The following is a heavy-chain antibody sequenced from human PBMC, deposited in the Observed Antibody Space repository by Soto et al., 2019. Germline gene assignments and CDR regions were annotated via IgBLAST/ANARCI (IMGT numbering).Heavy chain of an antibody. CDR1: GDSVRSRNYY. CDR3: ARESDFWDDAYMRTFDI. D-gene: IGHD3-3*01. CDR2: VYDSVNYDSGRT. Sequence: SETLSLTCTVSGDSVRSRNYYWSWSRQAPGTGREGIGYVYDSVNYDSGRTNYNPSLKSRVTISLDTSKNQFSLNLTSVTAADTAVYYCARESDFWDDAYMRTFDIWGQGTKVTVSS. V-gene: IGHV4-61*01. J-gene: IGHJ3*02.